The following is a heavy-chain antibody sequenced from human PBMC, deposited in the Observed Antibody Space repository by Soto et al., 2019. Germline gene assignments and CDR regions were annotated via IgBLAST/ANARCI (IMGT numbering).Heavy chain of an antibody. CDR1: GFTFNVYG. CDR2: ISFDGKNK. CDR3: AKDREYYYGSGSYSPFDH. J-gene: IGHJ4*02. D-gene: IGHD3-10*01. V-gene: IGHV3-30*18. Sequence: GGSLRLSCTASGFTFNVYGMHWVRQAPGKGLEWVSLISFDGKNKIYTDSVKGRFTIYRDNSKNTLYLQMNSLRVEDTAVYYCAKDREYYYGSGSYSPFDHWGQGTLVTVSS.